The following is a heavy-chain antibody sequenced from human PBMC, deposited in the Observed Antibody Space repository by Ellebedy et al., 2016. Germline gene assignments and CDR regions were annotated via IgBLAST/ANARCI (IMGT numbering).Heavy chain of an antibody. J-gene: IGHJ3*01. Sequence: SETLSLTXAVYGVSFSDYYWSWIRQPPGKGLEWIGEIHHSGFTKYNPSLRSRVTISGDTSKNQFSLKLNSVTAADTAIYYCARHQNRAFDVWGQGTMVTVSS. D-gene: IGHD2/OR15-2a*01. V-gene: IGHV4-34*01. CDR3: ARHQNRAFDV. CDR2: IHHSGFT. CDR1: GVSFSDYY.